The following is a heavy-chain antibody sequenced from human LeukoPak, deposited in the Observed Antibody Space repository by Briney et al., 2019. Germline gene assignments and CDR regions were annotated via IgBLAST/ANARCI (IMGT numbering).Heavy chain of an antibody. V-gene: IGHV3-7*01. Sequence: PGGSLRLSCAASEFTFSTYWMSWVRQAPGKGLEWVANIKQDGSEKYYVDSVKGRFTISRDNAKNSLYLQMSSLRAEDTAIYYCARERPGSASAFDYWGQGTLVTVSS. CDR2: IKQDGSEK. CDR3: ARERPGSASAFDY. D-gene: IGHD6-25*01. J-gene: IGHJ4*02. CDR1: EFTFSTYW.